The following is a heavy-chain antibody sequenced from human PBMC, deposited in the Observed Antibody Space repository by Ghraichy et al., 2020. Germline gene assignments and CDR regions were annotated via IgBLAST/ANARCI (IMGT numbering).Heavy chain of an antibody. CDR2: IKQDGSEK. D-gene: IGHD4-17*01. CDR3: ARDLYGDYAIDY. J-gene: IGHJ4*02. Sequence: GESLNISCAASGFTFSSYWMSWVRQAPGKGLEWVANIKQDGSEKYYVDSVKGRFTISRDNAKNSLYLQMNSLRAEDTAVYYCARDLYGDYAIDYWGQGTLVTVSS. CDR1: GFTFSSYW. V-gene: IGHV3-7*03.